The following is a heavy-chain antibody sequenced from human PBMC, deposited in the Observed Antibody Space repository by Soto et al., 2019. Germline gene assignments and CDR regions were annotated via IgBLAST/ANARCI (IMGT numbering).Heavy chain of an antibody. CDR2: ISWHGAFA. CDR1: GFNFDDHA. CDR3: TRDIFRTITTIDY. D-gene: IGHD1-1*01. V-gene: IGHV3-9*01. Sequence: EVQLVESGGDLVQPGRSLRLSCAASGFNFDDHAMNWVRQVPGKGLEWVSGISWHGAFAGYANSVKGRFTISRDNAKNSLTLLMNGLRPEDTALYYCTRDIFRTITTIDYWGQGTLVTVSS. J-gene: IGHJ4*02.